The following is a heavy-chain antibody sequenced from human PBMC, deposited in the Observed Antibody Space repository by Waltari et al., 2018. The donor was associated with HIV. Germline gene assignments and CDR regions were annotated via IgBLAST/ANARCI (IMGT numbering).Heavy chain of an antibody. Sequence: QVQLQQWGAGLLKPSETLSLTCAVYGGSFSGYYWSWIRQPPGKGLEWIGEINHSGSTNYNPSLKSRVTISVDTSKNQFSLKLSSVTAADTAVYYCARNGFNYYDSSGTIDYWGQGTLVTVSS. D-gene: IGHD3-22*01. CDR2: INHSGST. J-gene: IGHJ4*02. CDR3: ARNGFNYYDSSGTIDY. CDR1: GGSFSGYY. V-gene: IGHV4-34*01.